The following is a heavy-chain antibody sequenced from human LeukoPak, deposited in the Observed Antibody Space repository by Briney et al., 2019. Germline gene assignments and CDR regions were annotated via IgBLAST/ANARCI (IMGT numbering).Heavy chain of an antibody. CDR2: IYYSGNT. Sequence: SETLSLTCTVSGVSISSSNSYWGWIRQPPGKGLEWIGSIYYSGNTYYNASLKSQVSISIDTSKNQFSLKLTSVTAADTAVYYCARVGLIAAAGLEYFQHWGQGTLVTVSS. CDR3: ARVGLIAAAGLEYFQH. CDR1: GVSISSSNSY. J-gene: IGHJ1*01. V-gene: IGHV4-39*01. D-gene: IGHD6-13*01.